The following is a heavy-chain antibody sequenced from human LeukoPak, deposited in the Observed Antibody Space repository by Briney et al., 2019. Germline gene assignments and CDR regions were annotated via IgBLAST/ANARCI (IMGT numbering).Heavy chain of an antibody. CDR3: ASFGAGYGSGSYYYYGMDV. V-gene: IGHV1-18*01. CDR1: GYTFTSYG. CDR2: ISAYNGNT. D-gene: IGHD3-10*01. J-gene: IGHJ6*02. Sequence: ASVKVSCKASGYTFTSYGISWVRQAPGQGLEWMGWISAYNGNTNYAQKLQGRVPMTTNTSTSTAYMELRSLRSDDTAVYYCASFGAGYGSGSYYYYGMDVWGQGTTVTVSS.